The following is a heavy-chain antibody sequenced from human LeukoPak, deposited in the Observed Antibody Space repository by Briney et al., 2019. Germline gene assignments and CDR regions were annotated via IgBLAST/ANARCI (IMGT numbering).Heavy chain of an antibody. CDR1: GFTFDDYG. CDR3: ARDRGDGYNY. CDR2: ISSSSSYI. Sequence: GGSLRLSCAASGFTFDDYGMSWVRQAPGKGLEWVSSISSSSSYIYYADSVKGRFTISRDNAKNSLYLQMNSLRAEDTAVYYCARDRGDGYNYWGQGTLVTVSS. V-gene: IGHV3-21*01. J-gene: IGHJ4*02. D-gene: IGHD5-24*01.